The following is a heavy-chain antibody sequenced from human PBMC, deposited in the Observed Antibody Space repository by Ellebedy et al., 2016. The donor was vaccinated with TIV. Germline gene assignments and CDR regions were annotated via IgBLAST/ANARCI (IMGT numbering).Heavy chain of an antibody. D-gene: IGHD3-22*01. CDR2: IFYSGTT. CDR1: GGSISSYY. V-gene: IGHV4-39*01. CDR3: ARRSSYYDTKFPFDY. Sequence: MPSETLSPTCTVSGGSISSYYWGWIRQPPGKGLEWIGTIFYSGTTFYNPSLKSRVTIFVDTSKNQFSLQLSSVTAADTAMYYCARRSSYYDTKFPFDYWGQGTLVTVSS. J-gene: IGHJ4*02.